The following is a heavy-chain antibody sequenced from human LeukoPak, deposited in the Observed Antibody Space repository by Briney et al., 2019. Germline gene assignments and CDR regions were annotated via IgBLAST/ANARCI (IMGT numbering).Heavy chain of an antibody. J-gene: IGHJ4*02. Sequence: GRSLRLSCAASGFTFSHYGMHWVRQAPGKGLEWVAVIWYDGSNKYYADSVKGRFTISRDNSKNTLYLQMNSLRAEDTAVYYCASGTYSYYFDYWGQGTLVTVSS. CDR3: ASGTYSYYFDY. CDR1: GFTFSHYG. V-gene: IGHV3-33*01. D-gene: IGHD1-26*01. CDR2: IWYDGSNK.